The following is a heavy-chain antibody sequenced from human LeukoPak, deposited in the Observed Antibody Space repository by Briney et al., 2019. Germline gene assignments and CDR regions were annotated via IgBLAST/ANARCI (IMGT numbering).Heavy chain of an antibody. CDR1: GGSISSSSYY. J-gene: IGHJ3*02. Sequence: SETLSLTCTVSGGSISSSSYYWGWIRQPPGKGLEWIGSIYYNGSTYYNPSLKSRVTISVDTSKNQFSLKLSSVTAADTAVYYCARETYLEDSSGDAFDIWGQGTMVTVSS. CDR3: ARETYLEDSSGDAFDI. V-gene: IGHV4-39*07. D-gene: IGHD6-25*01. CDR2: IYYNGST.